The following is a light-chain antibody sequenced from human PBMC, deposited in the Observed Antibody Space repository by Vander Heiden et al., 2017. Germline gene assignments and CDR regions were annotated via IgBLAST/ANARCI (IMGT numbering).Light chain of an antibody. CDR3: EQSDSGPYT. J-gene: IGKJ2*01. CDR2: ATS. V-gene: IGKV1-39*01. Sequence: FLFTPCPSALSASVGERVTITCRASQKIRNYLNWYQQIPGKAPKLMIYATSSLQSGVPSRFSGSGSGTDFNLTISSLQAEDFALYYCEQSDSGPYTFGRGTKLEIK. CDR1: QKIRNY.